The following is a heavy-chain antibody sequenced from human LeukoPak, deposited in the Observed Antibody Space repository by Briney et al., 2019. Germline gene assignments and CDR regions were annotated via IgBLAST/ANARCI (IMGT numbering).Heavy chain of an antibody. Sequence: ASVTVSCKASGYTFTSYYMHWVRQAPGQGLEWMGIINPSGGSTSYAQKFQGRVTMTRDTSTSTVYMELSSLRSEDTAVYYCALTGSGYYSFDYWGQGTLVTVSS. J-gene: IGHJ4*02. CDR3: ALTGSGYYSFDY. V-gene: IGHV1-46*01. CDR2: INPSGGST. CDR1: GYTFTSYY. D-gene: IGHD3-22*01.